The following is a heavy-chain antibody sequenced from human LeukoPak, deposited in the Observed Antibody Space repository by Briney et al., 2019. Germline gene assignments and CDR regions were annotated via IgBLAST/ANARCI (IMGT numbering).Heavy chain of an antibody. V-gene: IGHV1-2*02. CDR3: ARERSNGGLRLDF. D-gene: IGHD3-16*01. CDR2: INPNSGVT. J-gene: IGHJ4*02. CDR1: GYTFTDYY. Sequence: ASVTVSCTSSGYTFTDYYMHWVRQAPGQGLEWMGWINPNSGVTNYAQNFRGRVTMTRDTSISTAYMELTWLSSDDTAVYYCARERSNGGLRLDFWGQGTLVTASS.